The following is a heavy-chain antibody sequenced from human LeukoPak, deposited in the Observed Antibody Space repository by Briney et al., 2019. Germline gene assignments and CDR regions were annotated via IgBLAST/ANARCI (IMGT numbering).Heavy chain of an antibody. CDR2: IKQDGSER. J-gene: IGHJ4*02. Sequence: GGSLRLSCAASGFTFSRYGIHWVRQAPGKGLEWLANIKQDGSERSYVDSVKGRFTISRDSAKSSLYLQMNSLRAEDTTVYYCARHRDKWELPPFDYWGQGTLVTVSS. D-gene: IGHD1-26*01. V-gene: IGHV3-7*01. CDR1: GFTFSRYG. CDR3: ARHRDKWELPPFDY.